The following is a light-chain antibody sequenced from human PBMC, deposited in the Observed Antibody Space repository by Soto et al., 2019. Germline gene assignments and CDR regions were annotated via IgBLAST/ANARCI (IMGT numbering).Light chain of an antibody. CDR1: TGHNTYA. J-gene: IGLJ2*01. CDR3: QTWDTGIVV. V-gene: IGLV4-69*01. CDR2: VNSDDSH. Sequence: QLVLTQSPSASTSLGASVKLTGTLITGHNTYAIAWHRQQPENGPQYLMKVNSDDSHSTGDGIPDRFSGSSSGAERYLTISSLQSEDVADYYCQTWDTGIVVFGGGTKVTVL.